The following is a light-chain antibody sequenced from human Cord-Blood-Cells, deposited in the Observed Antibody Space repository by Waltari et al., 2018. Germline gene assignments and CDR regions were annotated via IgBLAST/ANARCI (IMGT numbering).Light chain of an antibody. CDR2: DVS. J-gene: IGLJ2*01. Sequence: QSALTQPASVSGSPGQSITISCTGTSSDVGGYNYVSWYQQHPGKAPKLMIYDVSKRPAGVSNRVAGSESGNTPSLTISGLQAEDEADYYCSSYTSSSTLFGGGTKLTVL. CDR3: SSYTSSSTL. CDR1: SSDVGGYNY. V-gene: IGLV2-14*01.